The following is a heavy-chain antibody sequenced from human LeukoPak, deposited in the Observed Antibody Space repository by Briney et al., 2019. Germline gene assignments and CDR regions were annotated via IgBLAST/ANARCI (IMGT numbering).Heavy chain of an antibody. CDR2: INTNTGNP. CDR1: GYTFTSYA. Sequence: ASAKVSCKASGYTFTSYAMNWVRQAPGQGLEWMGWINTNTGNPTYAQGFTGRFVFSLDTSVSTAYLQISSLKAEDTAVYYCARVRYDFWSGYYLDSVDYWGQGTLVTVSS. CDR3: ARVRYDFWSGYYLDSVDY. J-gene: IGHJ4*02. V-gene: IGHV7-4-1*02. D-gene: IGHD3-3*01.